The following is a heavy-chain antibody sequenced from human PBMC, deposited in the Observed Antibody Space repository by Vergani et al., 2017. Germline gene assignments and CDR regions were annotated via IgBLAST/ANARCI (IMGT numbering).Heavy chain of an antibody. CDR2: ISGYNGNT. J-gene: IGHJ5*02. CDR1: GYTFTSYG. V-gene: IGHV1-18*04. CDR3: ARGGYCSSTSCYLFGXFDP. D-gene: IGHD2-2*01. Sequence: QVQLVQSGAEVKKPGASVKVSCKASGYTFTSYGISWVRQAPGQGLEWMGWISGYNGNTNYPQKFQGRVTMTTDTSTSTAYMELRSLRSDDTAVYYCARGGYCSSTSCYLFGXFDPGGQGTLVTVSS.